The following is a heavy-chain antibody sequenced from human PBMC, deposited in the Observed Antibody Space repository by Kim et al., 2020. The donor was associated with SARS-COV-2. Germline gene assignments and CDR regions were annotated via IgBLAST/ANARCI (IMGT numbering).Heavy chain of an antibody. Sequence: GGSLRLSCAASGFTFSSYAMHWVRQAPGKGLEWVAVISYDGSNKYYADSVKGRFTISRDNSKNTLYLQMNSLRAEDTAVYYCARESPGGSGYDYFDYWGQGTLVTVSS. CDR3: ARESPGGSGYDYFDY. CDR1: GFTFSSYA. V-gene: IGHV3-30*04. J-gene: IGHJ4*02. D-gene: IGHD5-12*01. CDR2: ISYDGSNK.